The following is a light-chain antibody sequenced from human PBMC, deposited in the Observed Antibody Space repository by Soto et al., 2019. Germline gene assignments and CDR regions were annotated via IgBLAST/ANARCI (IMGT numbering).Light chain of an antibody. V-gene: IGLV2-8*01. Sequence: QSALTQPPSASGSPGQSVTISCTGTNTDIGGYNSVSWYQHSPGKAPKLILYGGTNRPSGVTRRFSGSKAGNTASLTVSGLQEEEEGDYYCSSYAGNHILAFGGGTKLTVL. CDR3: SSYAGNHILA. CDR1: NTDIGGYNS. CDR2: GGT. J-gene: IGLJ2*01.